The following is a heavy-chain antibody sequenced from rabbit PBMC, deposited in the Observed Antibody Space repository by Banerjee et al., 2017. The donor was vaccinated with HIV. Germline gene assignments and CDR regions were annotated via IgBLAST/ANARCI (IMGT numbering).Heavy chain of an antibody. CDR1: GFSFSNKYV. J-gene: IGHJ4*01. D-gene: IGHD6-1*01. Sequence: QEQLVESGGGLVQPEGSLTLTCTASGFSFSNKYVMCWVRQAPGKGLEWIACIYVGDGNTFYASWAKGRFTISKTSSTTVTLQMTSLTAADTATYFCARGYIGYNYAFNLWGPGTLVTVS. CDR2: IYVGDGNT. V-gene: IGHV1S45*01. CDR3: ARGYIGYNYAFNL.